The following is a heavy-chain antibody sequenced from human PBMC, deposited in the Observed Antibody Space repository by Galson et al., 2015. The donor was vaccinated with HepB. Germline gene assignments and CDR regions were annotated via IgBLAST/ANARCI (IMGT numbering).Heavy chain of an antibody. J-gene: IGHJ4*02. D-gene: IGHD2-15*01. V-gene: IGHV3-23*01. CDR2: ISGSGGHT. CDR1: GFTFSSYA. CDR3: AKDRGLVVVAAADY. Sequence: SLRLSCAASGFTFSSYAMSWVRQAPGKGLEWVSVISGSGGHTYYADSVKGRFTISRDNSKNTLYLQMNSLRAEDTAVYYCAKDRGLVVVAAADYWGQGTLVTVSS.